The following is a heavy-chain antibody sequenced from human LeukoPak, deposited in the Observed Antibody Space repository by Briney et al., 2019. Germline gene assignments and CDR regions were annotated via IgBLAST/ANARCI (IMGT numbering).Heavy chain of an antibody. CDR3: ARDPYSGGYGDYYYYYMDV. D-gene: IGHD1-26*01. V-gene: IGHV3-21*01. CDR2: ITSSSSYI. CDR1: GFTFSSYK. J-gene: IGHJ6*03. Sequence: PGGSLRLSCAASGFTFSSYKMNWVRQAPGKGLEWVSSITSSSSYIYYADSVKGRFTISRDNAKNSLYLQINSLRAEDTAVYYCARDPYSGGYGDYYYYYMDVWGKGTTVTISS.